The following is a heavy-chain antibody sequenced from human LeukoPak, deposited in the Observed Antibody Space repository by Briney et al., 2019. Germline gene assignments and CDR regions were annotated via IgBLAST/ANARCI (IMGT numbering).Heavy chain of an antibody. CDR3: ARDTSDDPTGYY. Sequence: GGSLRLSCAASGFTVSSNYLSWVRQAPGKGLEWVSVIYSDGRTYYADSVKGRFTISRDNSKNTLYLQMNSLRAGDTAVYYCARDTSDDPTGYYWGQGTLVTVSS. J-gene: IGHJ4*02. D-gene: IGHD1-14*01. V-gene: IGHV3-53*01. CDR1: GFTVSSNY. CDR2: IYSDGRT.